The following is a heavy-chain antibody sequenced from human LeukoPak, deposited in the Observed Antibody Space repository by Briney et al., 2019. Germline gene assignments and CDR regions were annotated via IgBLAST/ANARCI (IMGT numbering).Heavy chain of an antibody. CDR3: AKVSGAYGAPRVLDY. J-gene: IGHJ4*02. Sequence: GGSLRLSCAASGFTFSSYAMSWVRRAPGKGLEWVSAISGSGGSTYYADSVKGRFTISRDNSKNTLYLQMNSLRAEDTAVYYCAKVSGAYGAPRVLDYWGQGTLVTVSS. CDR2: ISGSGGST. CDR1: GFTFSSYA. V-gene: IGHV3-23*01. D-gene: IGHD4-17*01.